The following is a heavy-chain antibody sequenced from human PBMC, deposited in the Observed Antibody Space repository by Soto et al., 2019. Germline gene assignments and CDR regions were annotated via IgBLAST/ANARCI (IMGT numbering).Heavy chain of an antibody. Sequence: SETLSLTCAVYGGSFSGYYWSWIRQPPGKGLEWIGEINHSGSTNYNPSLKSRVTISVDTSKNQFSLKLSSVTAADTAVYYCARGQYCSGGSCYYDYYYYMDVWGKGTTVTVSS. CDR2: INHSGST. CDR1: GGSFSGYY. D-gene: IGHD2-15*01. V-gene: IGHV4-34*01. J-gene: IGHJ6*03. CDR3: ARGQYCSGGSCYYDYYYYMDV.